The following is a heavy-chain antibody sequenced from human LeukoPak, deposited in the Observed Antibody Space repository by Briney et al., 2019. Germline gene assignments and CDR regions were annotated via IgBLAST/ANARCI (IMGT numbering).Heavy chain of an antibody. Sequence: PSETLSLTCTVSGGSIRSYYWSWIRQPPGMGLEWIGYIYTSGSTNYNPSLKSRVTISVDTSKNQFSLKLSSVTAADTAVYYCAISYYYDSRDAFDIWGQGTMVTVSS. CDR2: IYTSGST. V-gene: IGHV4-4*09. J-gene: IGHJ3*02. D-gene: IGHD3-22*01. CDR1: GGSIRSYY. CDR3: AISYYYDSRDAFDI.